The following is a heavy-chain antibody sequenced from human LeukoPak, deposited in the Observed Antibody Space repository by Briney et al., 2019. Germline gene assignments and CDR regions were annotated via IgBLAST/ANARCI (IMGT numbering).Heavy chain of an antibody. Sequence: GGSLRLSCAASGFTFSTYWMSWVRQAPGKGLEWVANINQDGSEKNYVDSVKGRFTISRDNAKSSLYLQMNSLRAEDTAVYYCARDDDWNYEDYWGQGTLVTVSS. CDR3: ARDDDWNYEDY. J-gene: IGHJ4*02. D-gene: IGHD1-7*01. CDR1: GFTFSTYW. CDR2: INQDGSEK. V-gene: IGHV3-7*01.